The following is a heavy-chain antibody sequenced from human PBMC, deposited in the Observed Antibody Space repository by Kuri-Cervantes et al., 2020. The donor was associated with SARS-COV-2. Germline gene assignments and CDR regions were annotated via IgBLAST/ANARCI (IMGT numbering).Heavy chain of an antibody. Sequence: GESLKISCAASGFTFSDYYMSWIRQAPGKGLEWVSYISSSSSYTNYADSVKGRFTISRDNAKNSLYLQMNSLRAEDTAVYYCARGFRGGSYPIMDDYWGQGTLVTVSS. CDR1: GFTFSDYY. D-gene: IGHD1-26*01. V-gene: IGHV3-11*06. J-gene: IGHJ4*02. CDR3: ARGFRGGSYPIMDDY. CDR2: ISSSSSYT.